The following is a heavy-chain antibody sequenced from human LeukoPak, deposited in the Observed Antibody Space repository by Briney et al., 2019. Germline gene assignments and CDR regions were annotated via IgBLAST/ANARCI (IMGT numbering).Heavy chain of an antibody. CDR1: GFTFSSYA. CDR2: ISGSGGST. V-gene: IGHV3-23*01. CDR3: AKTALLELPLSLDY. J-gene: IGHJ4*02. Sequence: GGSLRLSCAASGFTFSSYAMSRVPPAPGKGLEWVSAISGSGGSTFYAEFVEGRFNISRDNSQNTLYLQMNSLRGGDTAVYYCAKTALLELPLSLDYWGQGTLVTVSS. D-gene: IGHD1-26*01.